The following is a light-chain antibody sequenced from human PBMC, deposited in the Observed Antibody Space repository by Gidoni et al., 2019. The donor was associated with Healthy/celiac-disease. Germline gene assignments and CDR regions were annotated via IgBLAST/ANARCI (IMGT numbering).Light chain of an antibody. CDR3: QQYNSYSWT. Sequence: DIQMTQSPSTLSASVGDRVTITYRASQSISSWLAWYQQKPGKAPKLLIYKASSLESGVPSRFSGSGSGTEFTLTISSLQPDDFATYDCQQYNSYSWTFXQXTKVEIK. J-gene: IGKJ1*01. CDR1: QSISSW. CDR2: KAS. V-gene: IGKV1-5*03.